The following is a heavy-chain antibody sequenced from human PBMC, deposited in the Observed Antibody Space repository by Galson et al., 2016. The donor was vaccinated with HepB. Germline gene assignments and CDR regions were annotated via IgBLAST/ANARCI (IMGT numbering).Heavy chain of an antibody. CDR2: IYYSGDT. D-gene: IGHD2-8*01. V-gene: IGHV4-39*01. J-gene: IGHJ4*01. CDR1: GGSVSNPYCF. CDR3: ARSSASRNGYFDY. Sequence: ETLSLTCTVSGGSVSNPYCFWGWVRQPPGKGLEWIGLIYYSGDTHYSPSLESRVTMSVDTSKNQFSRKLTAVTVADTSLYFFARSSASRNGYFDYWGRGALVTVSS.